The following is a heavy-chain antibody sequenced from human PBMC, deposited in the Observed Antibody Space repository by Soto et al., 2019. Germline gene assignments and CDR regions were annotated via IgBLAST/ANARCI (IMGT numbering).Heavy chain of an antibody. CDR3: AKEEGPRLAFDI. V-gene: IGHV3-30*18. CDR2: ISYDGSNK. D-gene: IGHD6-19*01. Sequence: LRLSCAASGFTFSSYGMHWVRQAPGKGLEWVAVISYDGSNKYYADSVKGRFTISRDNSKNTLYLQMNSLRAEDTAVYYCAKEEGPRLAFDIWGQGTMVTVSS. J-gene: IGHJ3*02. CDR1: GFTFSSYG.